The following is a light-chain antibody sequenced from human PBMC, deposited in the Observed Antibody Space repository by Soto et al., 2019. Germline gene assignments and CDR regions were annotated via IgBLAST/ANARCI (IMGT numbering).Light chain of an antibody. V-gene: IGKV3-20*01. CDR2: AAS. J-gene: IGKJ3*01. CDR3: QQYGDSPFT. CDR1: QIVAINS. Sequence: EVVLTQSPGTLSLSPGERATLSCRASQIVAINSLAWYQQKPGQPPRLLIYAASTRASAIPDRFSGSGSGTDFTLTISRLQPEDFALYYCQQYGDSPFTFGPGTRVDVK.